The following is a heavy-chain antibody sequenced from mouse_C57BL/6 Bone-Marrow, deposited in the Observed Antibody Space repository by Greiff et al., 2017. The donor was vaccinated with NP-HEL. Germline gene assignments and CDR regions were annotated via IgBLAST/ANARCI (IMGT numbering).Heavy chain of an antibody. J-gene: IGHJ4*01. D-gene: IGHD2-1*01. CDR2: IDPSDSYT. Sequence: QVQLQQPGAELVIPGASVKLSCKASGYTFTSYWMNWVKQRPGQSLEWIGEIDPSDSYTNYNQKFKGKSTLTVDKSSSTAYMQLSSLTSEDSAVYYCARDGNYPFYYAMDYWGQGTSVTVSS. CDR3: ARDGNYPFYYAMDY. CDR1: GYTFTSYW. V-gene: IGHV1-69*01.